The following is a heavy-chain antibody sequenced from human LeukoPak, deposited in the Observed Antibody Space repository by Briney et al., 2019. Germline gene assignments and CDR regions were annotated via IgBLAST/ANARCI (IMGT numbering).Heavy chain of an antibody. CDR2: MYYRGNT. J-gene: IGHJ4*02. D-gene: IGHD6-13*01. V-gene: IGHV4-59*01. CDR1: GDSFSYFY. Sequence: SETLSLTCTVSGDSFSYFYWSWIRQPPGKGLEWIGYMYYRGNTNYDPSLKSRVTISIDTPNNQFSLKLSSVTAADTAVYYCATGVHGIAAAGDYYFDYWGQGTLVTVSS. CDR3: ATGVHGIAAAGDYYFDY.